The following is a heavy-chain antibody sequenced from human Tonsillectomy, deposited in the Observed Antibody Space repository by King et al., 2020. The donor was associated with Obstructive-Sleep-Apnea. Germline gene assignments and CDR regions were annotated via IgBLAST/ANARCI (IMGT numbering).Heavy chain of an antibody. V-gene: IGHV4-4*07. CDR2: IYTSGST. Sequence: VQLQESGPGLVKPTETLSLNCTVSGGSISSYYWSWIRQPAGKGLEWIGRIYTSGSTNYNPALKSRVTMSLDTSKNQFSLRLSSLTAADTAVYYCARADYYYYGMDVWGQGTTVTVSS. CDR3: ARADYYYYGMDV. J-gene: IGHJ6*02. CDR1: GGSISSYY.